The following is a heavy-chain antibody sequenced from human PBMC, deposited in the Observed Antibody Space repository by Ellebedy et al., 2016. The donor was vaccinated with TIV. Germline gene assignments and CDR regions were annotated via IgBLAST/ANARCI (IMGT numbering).Heavy chain of an antibody. CDR2: IHHSGNS. J-gene: IGHJ6*02. CDR1: GGSINNYY. CDR3: ARDLGRYGMDV. Sequence: MPSETLSLTCSVSGGSINNYYWTWIRQPPGQGLEWIGDIHHSGNSHIHPSLKSRVTLSVDTSKNQFSLDMTSVIAADTATYYCARDLGRYGMDVWGQGTTVTVSS. V-gene: IGHV4-59*01.